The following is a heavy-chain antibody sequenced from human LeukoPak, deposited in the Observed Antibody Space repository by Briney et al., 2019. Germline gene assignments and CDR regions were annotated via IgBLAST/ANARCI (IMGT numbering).Heavy chain of an antibody. CDR2: ISRDGGSS. CDR1: GFTFTSYA. V-gene: IGHV3-23*01. CDR3: ANDHYYDSRGFFDF. J-gene: IGHJ4*02. Sequence: PGGSLRLSCAASGFTFTSYAMNWVRQAPGRGLEWVSSISRDGGSSYYADSVQGRFTISRDNSKNTLFLQMNSLRADDTAVYYCANDHYYDSRGFFDFWGQGTLVTVSS. D-gene: IGHD3-22*01.